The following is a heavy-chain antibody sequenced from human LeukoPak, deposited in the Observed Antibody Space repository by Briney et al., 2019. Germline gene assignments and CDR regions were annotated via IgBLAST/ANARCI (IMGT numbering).Heavy chain of an antibody. CDR1: GFTFSSYA. CDR3: ARDLGVGAYLLFDYISSGLDS. Sequence: GGSLRLSCAASGFTFSSYAMSWVRQAPGKGLEWVAVISYDGSNEYFVDSVKGRFTISRDNSRNILFLQMNSLRPEDTAVYYCARDLGVGAYLLFDYISSGLDSWGQGTLVTVSS. J-gene: IGHJ4*02. V-gene: IGHV3-30*03. CDR2: ISYDGSNE. D-gene: IGHD6-6*01.